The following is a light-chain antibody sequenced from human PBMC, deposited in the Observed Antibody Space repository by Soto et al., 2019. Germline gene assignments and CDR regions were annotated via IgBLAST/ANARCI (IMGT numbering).Light chain of an antibody. V-gene: IGKV3-20*01. Sequence: EIVLPHSPGTLSLSPCDSATLSCSASQTVSNNYLAWCQQKPGQAPRVIMYGASRRATGIPDRFSGGGSGTDFTLTISRLEPEDFAVYFCQQYAGPPTTFGQGTRLEIK. J-gene: IGKJ5*01. CDR3: QQYAGPPTT. CDR1: QTVSNNY. CDR2: GAS.